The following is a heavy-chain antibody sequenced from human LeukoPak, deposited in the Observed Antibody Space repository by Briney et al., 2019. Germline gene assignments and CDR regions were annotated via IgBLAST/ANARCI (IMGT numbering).Heavy chain of an antibody. V-gene: IGHV3-23*01. CDR3: AKALYTFVAISTLFDY. Sequence: PGGSLRLSCAASGFTFSSYAMSWVRQAPGKGLEWVSVISGSGGSTYYADSVKGRFTISRDNAKNSLYLQMNSLRAEDTALYYCAKALYTFVAISTLFDYWGQGTLVTVSS. CDR1: GFTFSSYA. J-gene: IGHJ4*02. D-gene: IGHD2-15*01. CDR2: ISGSGGST.